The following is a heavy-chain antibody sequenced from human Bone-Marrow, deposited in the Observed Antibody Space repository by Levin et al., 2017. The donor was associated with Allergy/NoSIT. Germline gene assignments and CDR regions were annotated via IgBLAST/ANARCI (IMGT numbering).Heavy chain of an antibody. CDR1: EYSFNTYW. D-gene: IGHD1-1*01. J-gene: IGHJ4*02. CDR2: IYPGDSDT. V-gene: IGHV5-51*01. CDR3: ARLGNWNPYYFDN. Sequence: HGESLKISCQASEYSFNTYWIGWVRQVPGKGLEWMGIIYPGDSDTRYSPSFQGQVTISAEKSTTTAYLQWNSLRASDSAMYFCARLGNWNPYYFDNWGQGTLVTVSS.